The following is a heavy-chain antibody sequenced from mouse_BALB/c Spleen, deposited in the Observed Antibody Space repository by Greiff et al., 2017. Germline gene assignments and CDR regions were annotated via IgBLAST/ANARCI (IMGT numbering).Heavy chain of an antibody. J-gene: IGHJ3*01. CDR2: ISSGGSYT. CDR3: ARRGDGYFAY. Sequence: DVQLQESGGGLVKPGGSLKLSCAASGFTFSSYAMSWVRQSPEKRLEWVAEISSGGSYTYYPDTVTGRFTISRDNAKNTLYLEMSSLRSEDTAMYYCARRGDGYFAYWGQGTLVTVSA. CDR1: GFTFSSYA. V-gene: IGHV5-9-4*01. D-gene: IGHD2-3*01.